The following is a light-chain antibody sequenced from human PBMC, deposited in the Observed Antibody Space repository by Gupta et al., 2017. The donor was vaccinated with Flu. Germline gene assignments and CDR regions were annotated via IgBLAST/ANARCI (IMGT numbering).Light chain of an antibody. V-gene: IGKV3-11*01. CDR1: QSVSSY. Sequence: EIVLTQSPATLSLSPGERATLSCRASQSVSSYLAWYQQKPGQAPRLLIYEASNRATGIPARFSGSGAGTDFTLTRSSREPEDFAVYYCQQLSTSPPGLTFGPGTKVDIK. J-gene: IGKJ3*01. CDR2: EAS. CDR3: QQLSTSPPGLT.